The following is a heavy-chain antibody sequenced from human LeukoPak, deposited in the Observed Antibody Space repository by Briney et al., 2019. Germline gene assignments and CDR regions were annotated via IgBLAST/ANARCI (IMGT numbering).Heavy chain of an antibody. CDR2: ISYDGSNK. Sequence: GGSLRLSCAASGFTFSSYGIHWVRQAPGKGLEWVAVISYDGSNKYYVDSVKGRFTVSRDNSKNTLNLQMNSLRAEDTAVYYCAKMRTPTAHSGDAFDIWGQGTMVTVSS. D-gene: IGHD4-17*01. J-gene: IGHJ3*02. V-gene: IGHV3-30*18. CDR3: AKMRTPTAHSGDAFDI. CDR1: GFTFSSYG.